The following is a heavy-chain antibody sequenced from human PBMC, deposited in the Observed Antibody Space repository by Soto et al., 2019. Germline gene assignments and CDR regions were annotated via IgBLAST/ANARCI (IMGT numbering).Heavy chain of an antibody. Sequence: GGSLRLSCTGSGFTFSDYDMTWVRQAPGKGLEWVSAISGSGGSTYYADSMKGRVTISRDNSKNTLYLQMNSLRGEDTAIYYCAKVYCGGDCQIFYFYYGLDVWGQGTTVTVSS. CDR3: AKVYCGGDCQIFYFYYGLDV. CDR1: GFTFSDYD. V-gene: IGHV3-23*01. CDR2: ISGSGGST. D-gene: IGHD2-21*02. J-gene: IGHJ6*02.